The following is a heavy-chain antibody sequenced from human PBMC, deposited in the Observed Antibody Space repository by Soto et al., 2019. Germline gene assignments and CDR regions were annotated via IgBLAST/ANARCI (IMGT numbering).Heavy chain of an antibody. Sequence: WVPLRLSCLASGFTFSNAWMTWVRQAPWKGLEWVGRIKSKTDGGTTDYAAPVKGRFTISRDDSKNTLYLQMNSLKTEDTAVYYCTTDQQLASGGYWGQGTLVTVSS. D-gene: IGHD6-13*01. J-gene: IGHJ4*02. CDR2: IKSKTDGGTT. CDR3: TTDQQLASGGY. CDR1: GFTFSNAW. V-gene: IGHV3-15*07.